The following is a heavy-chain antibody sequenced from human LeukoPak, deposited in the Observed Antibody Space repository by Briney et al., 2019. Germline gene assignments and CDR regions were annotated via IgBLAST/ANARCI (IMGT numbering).Heavy chain of an antibody. J-gene: IGHJ3*02. CDR2: FDPEDGET. Sequence: ASVKVSCKVSGYTLTELSMHWVRQAPGKGLEWMGGFDPEDGETIYAQKFQGRVTMTEDTSTDTAYMELSSLRSEDTAVYYCATRIVVVTALDAFDIWGQGTMVTVSS. V-gene: IGHV1-24*01. D-gene: IGHD2-21*02. CDR1: GYTLTELS. CDR3: ATRIVVVTALDAFDI.